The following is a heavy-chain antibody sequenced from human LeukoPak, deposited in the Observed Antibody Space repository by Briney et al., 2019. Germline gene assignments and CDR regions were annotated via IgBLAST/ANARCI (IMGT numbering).Heavy chain of an antibody. V-gene: IGHV3-30*02. CDR1: GLSFSSYG. CDR3: TKGYCSTTSCYSGLD. J-gene: IGHJ4*02. D-gene: IGHD2-2*01. Sequence: GGSLRLSCAASGLSFSSYGMHWVRQAPGKGLEWVAFMRYDGSTKYYADSVKGRFTISRDNSNNALYLQMNSLRAEDTAIYYCTKGYCSTTSCYSGLDWGQGTLVTVSS. CDR2: MRYDGSTK.